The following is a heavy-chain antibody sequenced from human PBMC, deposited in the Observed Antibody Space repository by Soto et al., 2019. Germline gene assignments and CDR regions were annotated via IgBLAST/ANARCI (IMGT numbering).Heavy chain of an antibody. J-gene: IGHJ4*02. Sequence: PSETLSLTCTVSGGSMNNYLWSWIRQTPGDGLEWIGYIHVTGNTYHNPSLKSPVTISIDASKTQFFLTLTSVTAADTAVYYCARGTFFARYQPFDAWGRGILVTVSS. V-gene: IGHV4-59*01. CDR3: ARGTFFARYQPFDA. CDR2: IHVTGNT. D-gene: IGHD1-20*01. CDR1: GGSMNNYL.